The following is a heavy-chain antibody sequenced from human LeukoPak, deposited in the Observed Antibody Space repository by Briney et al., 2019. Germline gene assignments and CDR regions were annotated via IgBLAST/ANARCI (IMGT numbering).Heavy chain of an antibody. J-gene: IGHJ4*02. V-gene: IGHV1-69*04. CDR1: GGTFSSYA. D-gene: IGHD6-19*01. CDR2: IIPILGIA. Sequence: GASVKVSCKASGGTFSSYAISWVRQAPGQGLEWMGRIIPILGIANYAQKFQGRVTITADKSTSTAYMELSSLRSEDTAVYYCARGDSSGWYGEDWGQGTLVTVSS. CDR3: ARGDSSGWYGED.